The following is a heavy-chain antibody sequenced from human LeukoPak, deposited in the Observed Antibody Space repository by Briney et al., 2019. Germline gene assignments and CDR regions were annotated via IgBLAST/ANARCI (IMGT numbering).Heavy chain of an antibody. J-gene: IGHJ6*02. Sequence: GGSLRLSCAASGFTFSSYSMNWVRQAPGKGLEWVSSISSSSSYVYYADSVKGRFTISRDNAKDSLYLQMNSLRAEDTAVYYCARQRTTVVMSGYYYYYGMDVWGRGTTVTVSS. CDR1: GFTFSSYS. CDR2: ISSSSSYV. V-gene: IGHV3-21*01. CDR3: ARQRTTVVMSGYYYYYGMDV. D-gene: IGHD4-23*01.